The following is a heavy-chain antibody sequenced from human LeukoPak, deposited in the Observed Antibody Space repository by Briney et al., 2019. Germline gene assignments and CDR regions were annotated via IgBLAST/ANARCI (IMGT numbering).Heavy chain of an antibody. CDR3: ARDHGLYRYGDYYFDY. J-gene: IGHJ4*02. CDR1: GGSISSYY. CDR2: IYYSGST. D-gene: IGHD5-18*01. Sequence: SETLSLTCTVSGGSISSYYWSWIRQPPGKGLEWIGYIYYSGSTNYNPSLKSRVTISVDTSKNQFSLKLSSVTAADTAVYYCARDHGLYRYGDYYFDYWGQGTLVTVSS. V-gene: IGHV4-59*12.